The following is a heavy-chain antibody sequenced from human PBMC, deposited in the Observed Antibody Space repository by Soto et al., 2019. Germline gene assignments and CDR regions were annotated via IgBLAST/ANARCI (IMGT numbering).Heavy chain of an antibody. Sequence: RGEALKISCKGSGYSFTSYWIGWVRQMPGKGLEWMGIIYPGDSDTRYSPSFQGQVTISADKSISTAYLQWSSLKASDTAMYYCARTNYYGSGSYYNTNWFDPWGQGTLVTVSS. CDR3: ARTNYYGSGSYYNTNWFDP. D-gene: IGHD3-10*01. V-gene: IGHV5-51*01. J-gene: IGHJ5*02. CDR2: IYPGDSDT. CDR1: GYSFTSYW.